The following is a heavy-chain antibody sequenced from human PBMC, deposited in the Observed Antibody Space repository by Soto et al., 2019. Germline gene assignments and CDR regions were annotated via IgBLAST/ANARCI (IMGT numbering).Heavy chain of an antibody. Sequence: EVQLLESGGGLVQPGGSLRLSCAASGFTFSSYAMSWVRQAPGKGLEWVSAISGSGGSTHYADSVKGRFTISRDNSKNTLYLQMNSLRAEDTAVYYCAKTYDSSGYIRGYYYYYGMDVWGQWTTVTVSS. CDR1: GFTFSSYA. CDR3: AKTYDSSGYIRGYYYYYGMDV. V-gene: IGHV3-23*01. J-gene: IGHJ6*02. D-gene: IGHD3-22*01. CDR2: ISGSGGST.